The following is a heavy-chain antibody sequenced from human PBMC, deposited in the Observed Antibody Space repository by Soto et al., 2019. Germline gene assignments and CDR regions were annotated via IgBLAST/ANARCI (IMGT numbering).Heavy chain of an antibody. CDR3: ARVLLEGGLDY. Sequence: SETLSLTCTVSGGSLGSGDYYGSLIRQPPGKGLEWIGYIYFSGSTYYNPSLTSRVTISVDTSKNQFSLKLRSVTAADTAVYYCARVLLEGGLDYWGQGTLVTVSS. J-gene: IGHJ4*02. CDR1: GGSLGSGDYY. CDR2: IYFSGST. D-gene: IGHD3-16*01. V-gene: IGHV4-30-4*01.